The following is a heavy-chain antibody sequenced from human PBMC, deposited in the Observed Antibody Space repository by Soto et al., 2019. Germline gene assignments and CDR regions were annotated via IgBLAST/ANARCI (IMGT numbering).Heavy chain of an antibody. D-gene: IGHD2-2*01. V-gene: IGHV3-13*04. J-gene: IGHJ6*02. Sequence: PRGSLRLSCAASGFTFSSYDMHWVRQATGKGLEWVSAIGTAGDTYYPGSVKGRFTISRENAKNSLYLQMNSLRAGDTAVYYCARELRVPAATHAWDYYYGMDVWGQGTTVTVSS. CDR1: GFTFSSYD. CDR2: IGTAGDT. CDR3: ARELRVPAATHAWDYYYGMDV.